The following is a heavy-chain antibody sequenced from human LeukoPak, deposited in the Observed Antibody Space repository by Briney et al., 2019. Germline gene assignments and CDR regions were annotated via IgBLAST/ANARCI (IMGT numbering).Heavy chain of an antibody. CDR2: ISTSSTYI. CDR1: GFTFSSYS. D-gene: IGHD6-13*01. J-gene: IGHJ4*02. V-gene: IGHV3-21*04. CDR3: ARDAAAGTLDY. Sequence: GGSLRLSCAASGFTFSSYSMNWVRQPPGKGLEWVASISTSSTYIFYAESLKGRFTISRDDAKNSLYLQMNSLGVDDTAVYYCARDAAAGTLDYWGQGSLVTVSS.